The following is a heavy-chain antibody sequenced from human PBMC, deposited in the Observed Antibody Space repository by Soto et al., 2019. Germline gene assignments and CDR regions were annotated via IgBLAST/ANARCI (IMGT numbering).Heavy chain of an antibody. V-gene: IGHV4-31*03. J-gene: IGHJ6*02. CDR2: IYYSGST. D-gene: IGHD2-15*01. Sequence: QVQLQESGPGLVKPSQTLSLTCTVSGGSISSGGYYWSWIRQHPGKGLEWIGYIYYSGSTYYNPSLKSRVTISVDTSKNQFSLKLSSVTAADTAGYYCARLVAAAPYYYYYGMDVWGQGTTVTVSS. CDR3: ARLVAAAPYYYYYGMDV. CDR1: GGSISSGGYY.